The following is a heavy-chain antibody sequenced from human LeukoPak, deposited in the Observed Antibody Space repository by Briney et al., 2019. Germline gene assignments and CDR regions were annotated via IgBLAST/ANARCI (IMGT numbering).Heavy chain of an antibody. V-gene: IGHV1-69*06. D-gene: IGHD3-10*01. CDR3: ASITMVRGVISYFQH. Sequence: SVKVSCKASGGTFSSYAISWVRQAPGQGLEWMGGIIPIFGTANYAQKFQGRVTITADKSTSTAYMELSSLRSEDTAVYYCASITMVRGVISYFQHWGQGTLVTVPS. J-gene: IGHJ1*01. CDR1: GGTFSSYA. CDR2: IIPIFGTA.